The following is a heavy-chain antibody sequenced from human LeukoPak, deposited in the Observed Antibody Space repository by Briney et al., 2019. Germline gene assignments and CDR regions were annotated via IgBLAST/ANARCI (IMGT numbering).Heavy chain of an antibody. CDR3: ARGHYDILTASYKWTPDY. CDR2: ITSGGTYT. J-gene: IGHJ4*02. CDR1: GFTFSTYN. Sequence: GGSLRLSCAASGFTFSTYNMNWVRQAPGKGLEWVSSITSGGTYTYYADSVKGRFTTSRDNAKNSLSLQLSRLRAEDTAVYYCARGHYDILTASYKWTPDYWGQGILVTVSS. V-gene: IGHV3-21*06. D-gene: IGHD3-9*01.